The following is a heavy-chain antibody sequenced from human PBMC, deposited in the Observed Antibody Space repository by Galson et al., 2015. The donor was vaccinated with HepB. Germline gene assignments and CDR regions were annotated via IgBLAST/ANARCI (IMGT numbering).Heavy chain of an antibody. CDR1: GYNFTSYY. V-gene: IGHV1-46*01. D-gene: IGHD5-18*01. CDR3: ARESSWIPAYFDY. J-gene: IGHJ4*02. Sequence: SVKVSCKASGYNFTSYYIHWVRQAHGQGLEWMGIINPSGGSTSYAQKFQGRVTMTRDTSTSTVYMELSSLRSEDTAVYNCARESSWIPAYFDYWGQGTLVTVSS. CDR2: INPSGGST.